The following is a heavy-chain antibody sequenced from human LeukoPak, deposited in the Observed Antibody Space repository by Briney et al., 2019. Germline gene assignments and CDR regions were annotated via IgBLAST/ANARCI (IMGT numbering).Heavy chain of an antibody. CDR1: GFTFSDYY. CDR2: ISGSGGST. V-gene: IGHV3-23*01. CDR3: AKAGYSSSWYGNY. Sequence: GGSLRLSCAASGFTFSDYYMSWIRQAPGKGLEWVSAISGSGGSTYYADSVKGRFTISRDNSKNTLYLQMNSLRAEDTAVYYCAKAGYSSSWYGNYWGQGTLVTVSS. D-gene: IGHD6-13*01. J-gene: IGHJ4*02.